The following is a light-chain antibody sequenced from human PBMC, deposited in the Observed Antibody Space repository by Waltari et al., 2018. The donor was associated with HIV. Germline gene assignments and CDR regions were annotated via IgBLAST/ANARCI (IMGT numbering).Light chain of an antibody. J-gene: IGLJ2*01. CDR2: KDT. CDR1: QLPEKY. Sequence: SYELTQPSSVSVSPGQTARITCLGDQLPEKYARWFPQRPGQAPVLLIYKDTERPSWIAERFSGSSSGTTVTLTITGAQVEDEADYYCYSTSDDNVVFGGGTKLMVL. CDR3: YSTSDDNVV. V-gene: IGLV3-27*01.